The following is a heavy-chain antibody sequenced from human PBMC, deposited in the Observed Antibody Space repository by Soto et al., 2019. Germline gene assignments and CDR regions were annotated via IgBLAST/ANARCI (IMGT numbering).Heavy chain of an antibody. CDR3: HKYSGPLIMPAA. D-gene: IGHD1-26*01. CDR2: ISSNGGST. CDR1: GFTFSSYA. Sequence: GGSLRLSCAASGFTFSSYAMHWVRQAPGKGLEYVSPISSNGGSTYYANSVKGRFTISRDNSKNTLYLQMGSLKIEDTAVYYCHKYSGPLIMPAALGPGTLVTVS. J-gene: IGHJ5*02. V-gene: IGHV3-64*01.